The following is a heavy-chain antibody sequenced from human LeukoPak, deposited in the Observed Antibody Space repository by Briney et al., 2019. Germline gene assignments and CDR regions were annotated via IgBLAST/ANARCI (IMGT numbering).Heavy chain of an antibody. CDR2: ISGSGGST. CDR1: GFTFSSYA. V-gene: IGHV3-23*01. Sequence: GGSLRLSCAASGFTFSSYAMSWVRQAPGKGLEWVSAISGSGGSTYYADSVKGRFTISRDNSKNTLYLQMNSLRAEDTAVYYCAKERAPRVVVVITTYTYDYWGQGTLVTVSS. CDR3: AKERAPRVVVVITTYTYDY. J-gene: IGHJ4*02. D-gene: IGHD3-22*01.